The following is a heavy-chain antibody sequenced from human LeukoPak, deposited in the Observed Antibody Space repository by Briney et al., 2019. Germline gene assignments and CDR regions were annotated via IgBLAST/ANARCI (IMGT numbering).Heavy chain of an antibody. J-gene: IGHJ1*01. V-gene: IGHV1-69*13. D-gene: IGHD2-2*01. CDR1: GGTFSSYA. CDR3: ARAERVEPAAQTLYFQH. CDR2: IIPIFGTA. Sequence: GASVKVSCKASGGTFSSYAISWVRQAPGQGLEWMGGIIPIFGTANYAQKFQGRVTITADESTSTAYMELSSLRSEDTAVYYCARAERVEPAAQTLYFQHWGQGTLVTVSS.